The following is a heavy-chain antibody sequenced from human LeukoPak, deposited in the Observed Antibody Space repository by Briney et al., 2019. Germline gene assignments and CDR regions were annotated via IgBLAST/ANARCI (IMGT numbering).Heavy chain of an antibody. CDR3: ARGTVIVDY. V-gene: IGHV3-48*04. CDR2: ISSSSTI. CDR1: GFTFSSYS. Sequence: GGSLRLSCAASGFTFSSYSMNWVRQAPGKGLEWVSYISSSSTIYYADSVKGRFTISRDNAKNSLYLQMNSLRAEDTAVYYCARGTVIVDYWGQGTLVTVSP. D-gene: IGHD3-16*02. J-gene: IGHJ4*02.